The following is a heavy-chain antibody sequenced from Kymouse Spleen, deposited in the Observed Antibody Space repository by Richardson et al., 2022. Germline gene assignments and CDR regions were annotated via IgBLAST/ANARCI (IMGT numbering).Heavy chain of an antibody. V-gene: IGHV4-34*01. CDR3: AREGTGDPYYFDY. D-gene: IGHD7-27*02. CDR1: GGSFSGYY. CDR2: INHSGST. Sequence: QVQLQQWGAGLLKPSETLSLTCAVYGGSFSGYYWSWIRQPPGKGLEWIGEINHSGSTNYNPSLKSRVTISVDTSKNQFSLKLSSVTAADTAVYYCAREGTGDPYYFDYWGQGTLVTVSS. J-gene: IGHJ4*02.